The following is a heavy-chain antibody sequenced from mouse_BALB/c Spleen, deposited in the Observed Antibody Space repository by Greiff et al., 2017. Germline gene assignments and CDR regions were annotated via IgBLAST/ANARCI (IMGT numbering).Heavy chain of an antibody. J-gene: IGHJ3*01. CDR2: IRNKANGYTT. V-gene: IGHV7-3*02. Sequence: EVKLMESGGGLVQPGGSLRLSCATSGFTFTDYYMSWVRQPPGKALEWLGFIRNKANGYTTEYSASVKGRFTISRDNSQSILYLQMNTLRAEDSATYYCARDHNWFAYWGQGTLVTVSA. CDR1: GFTFTDYY. CDR3: ARDHNWFAY.